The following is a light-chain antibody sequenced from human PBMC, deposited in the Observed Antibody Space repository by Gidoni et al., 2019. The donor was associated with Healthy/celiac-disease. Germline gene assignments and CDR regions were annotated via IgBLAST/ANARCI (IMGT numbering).Light chain of an antibody. CDR2: GAS. CDR1: QSVSSSY. CDR3: QQYGSSRT. Sequence: EIVLTQSPGTLSLSPGESAPLSCRASQSVSSSYLAWYQQKPGQAPRLLIYGASSRATGIPDRCSGSGSGTDFTLTISRLEPEDFAVYYCQQYGSSRTFGQGTKVEIK. V-gene: IGKV3-20*01. J-gene: IGKJ1*01.